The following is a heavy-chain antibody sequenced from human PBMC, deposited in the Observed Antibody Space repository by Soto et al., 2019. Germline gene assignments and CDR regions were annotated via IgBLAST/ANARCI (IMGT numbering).Heavy chain of an antibody. Sequence: SETLYLTCAVSGGSFTSNNWWTWVRQPPGQGLEWIGEIYRTGSTNYNPSLKSRVTISLDKSENQFSLKVTSLTAADTAVYYCARRVTRTSVDDWVQGSWVTVCS. D-gene: IGHD1-1*01. CDR3: ARRVTRTSVDD. CDR1: GGSFTSNNW. J-gene: IGHJ4*02. V-gene: IGHV4-4*02. CDR2: IYRTGST.